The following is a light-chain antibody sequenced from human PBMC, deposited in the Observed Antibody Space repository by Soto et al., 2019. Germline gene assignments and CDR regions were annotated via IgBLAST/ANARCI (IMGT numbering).Light chain of an antibody. CDR3: QQYDSFST. J-gene: IGKJ1*01. CDR2: DAS. CDR1: ESVSAW. Sequence: DIQMTQSPSTLSASVGDRVAITCRASESVSAWLAWYQQKPGKAPKLLIYDASNLESGVPSRFSASGSGREFTLTISSLQPDDFATYSCQQYDSFSTFGQGTKVEIK. V-gene: IGKV1-5*01.